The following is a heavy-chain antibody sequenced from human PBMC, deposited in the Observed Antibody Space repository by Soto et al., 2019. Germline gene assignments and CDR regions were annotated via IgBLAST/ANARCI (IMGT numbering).Heavy chain of an antibody. CDR3: ARWPDGYYYYGMDV. Sequence: QVQLVQSGAEVKKPGASVKVSCKASGYTFTSYDINWVRQATGQGLEWMGWMNPNSGNTGYAQKFQGRVTMTRNTSISKAYMELSSLTAEDTAVYYCARWPDGYYYYGMDVWGQGTTVTVSS. CDR1: GYTFTSYD. J-gene: IGHJ6*02. V-gene: IGHV1-8*01. CDR2: MNPNSGNT.